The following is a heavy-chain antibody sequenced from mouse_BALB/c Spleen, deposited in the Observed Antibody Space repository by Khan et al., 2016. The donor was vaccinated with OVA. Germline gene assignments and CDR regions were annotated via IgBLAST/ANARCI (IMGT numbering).Heavy chain of an antibody. V-gene: IGHV5-6-3*01. Sequence: EVELVESGGGLVQPGGSLKLSCAASGYTFSSYGMPWVRQTPDKRLELVATINSNGGSTYYQDSVKGRSTFSRDNAKNTLYMQMSSLKSEDTAMDYCARMARTVNWGQGTTLTVSS. CDR1: GYTFSSYG. CDR2: INSNGGST. CDR3: ARMARTVN. D-gene: IGHD2-5*01. J-gene: IGHJ2*01.